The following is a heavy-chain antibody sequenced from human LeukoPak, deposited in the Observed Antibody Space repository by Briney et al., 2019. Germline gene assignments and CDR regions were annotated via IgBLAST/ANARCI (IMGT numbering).Heavy chain of an antibody. Sequence: GGSLRLSCAASEFTFSTYWMTWVRQAPGKGLKWVATIKQDGSEKYYVESVKGRFTISRDNAKNSLYLQMNSLRAEDTAVYYCAKYPIRRSRGYYYGMDVWGQGTTVTVSS. CDR3: AKYPIRRSRGYYYGMDV. CDR2: IKQDGSEK. D-gene: IGHD2-2*02. V-gene: IGHV3-7*01. J-gene: IGHJ6*02. CDR1: EFTFSTYW.